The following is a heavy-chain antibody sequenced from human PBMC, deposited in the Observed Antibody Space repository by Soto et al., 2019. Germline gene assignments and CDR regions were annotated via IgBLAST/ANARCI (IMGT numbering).Heavy chain of an antibody. CDR1: GGTFSSYA. Sequence: SVKVSCKASGGTFSSYAISWVRQAPGQGLEWMGGIIPIFGTANYAQKFQGRVTITADESTSTAYMELSSLRSEDTAVYYCASGYYYDSSGYYAFDIWGQGTMVTVSS. J-gene: IGHJ3*02. V-gene: IGHV1-69*13. D-gene: IGHD3-22*01. CDR2: IIPIFGTA. CDR3: ASGYYYDSSGYYAFDI.